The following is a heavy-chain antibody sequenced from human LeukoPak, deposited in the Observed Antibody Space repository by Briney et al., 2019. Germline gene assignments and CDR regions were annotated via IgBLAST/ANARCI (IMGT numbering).Heavy chain of an antibody. CDR1: GFTFSTYA. CDR2: ISGSGGST. CDR3: AKASRIAVALNWFDP. V-gene: IGHV3-23*01. Sequence: GGSLRLSCAASGFTFSTYAMSWVRQAPGKGLEWVSAISGSGGSTYYADSVKGRFTISRDNSKNTLYLQMNSLRAEDTAVYYCAKASRIAVALNWFDPWGQGTLVTVSS. J-gene: IGHJ5*02. D-gene: IGHD6-19*01.